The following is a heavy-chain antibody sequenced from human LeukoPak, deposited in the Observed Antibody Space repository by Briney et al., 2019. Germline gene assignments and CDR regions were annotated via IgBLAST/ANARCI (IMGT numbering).Heavy chain of an antibody. CDR3: ARDRPDAFDI. CDR1: GFTFSRYW. CDR2: INPDGRST. Sequence: PGGSLRLSCAASGFTFSRYWMHWVSQAPGKGLVWVSRINPDGRSTTCADSAKGRFTISRDNAKNTLYLQMNSLRAEDTAVYYCARDRPDAFDIWGQGTMVTVSS. V-gene: IGHV3-74*01. J-gene: IGHJ3*02.